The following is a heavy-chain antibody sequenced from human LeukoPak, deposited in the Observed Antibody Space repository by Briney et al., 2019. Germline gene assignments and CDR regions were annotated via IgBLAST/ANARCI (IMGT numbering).Heavy chain of an antibody. CDR2: GHYSGST. V-gene: IGHV4-59*01. CDR1: GGSISSSY. CDR3: ARQYYDSGTFPFFDY. J-gene: IGHJ4*02. Sequence: SETLSLTCTVSGGSISSSYWSWIRQPPGKGLEWIGFGHYSGSTNYNPSLKSRVTISVDTSKNHFSLNLRSITAADTAVYYCARQYYDSGTFPFFDYWGQGTLVIASS. D-gene: IGHD3-10*01.